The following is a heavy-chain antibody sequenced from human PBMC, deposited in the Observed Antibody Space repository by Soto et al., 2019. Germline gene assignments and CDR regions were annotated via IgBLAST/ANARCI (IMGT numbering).Heavy chain of an antibody. D-gene: IGHD6-19*01. CDR1: GFTFDDYT. J-gene: IGHJ1*01. CDR2: ISWDGGST. CDR3: AKAAPPNSSGWYGYFQH. Sequence: GGSLRLSCAASGFTFDDYTMHWVRQAPGKGLEWVSLISWDGGSTYYADSVKGRFTISRDNSKNSLYLQMNSLRTEDTALYYCAKAAPPNSSGWYGYFQHWGQGTLVTVSS. V-gene: IGHV3-43*01.